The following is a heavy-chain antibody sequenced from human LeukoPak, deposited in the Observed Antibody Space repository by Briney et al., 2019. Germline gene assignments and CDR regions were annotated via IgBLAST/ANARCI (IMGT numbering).Heavy chain of an antibody. D-gene: IGHD2-2*01. CDR2: IKLDGSEK. J-gene: IGHJ4*02. Sequence: GGSLRLSCAASGFTFSSYWMSWVRQAPGKGLEWVANIKLDGSEKYYVDSVKGRFTISRDNAKNSLYLQMNSLRAEDTAVYYCARRYCSSTSCYQDYWGQGTLVTVSS. V-gene: IGHV3-7*01. CDR1: GFTFSSYW. CDR3: ARRYCSSTSCYQDY.